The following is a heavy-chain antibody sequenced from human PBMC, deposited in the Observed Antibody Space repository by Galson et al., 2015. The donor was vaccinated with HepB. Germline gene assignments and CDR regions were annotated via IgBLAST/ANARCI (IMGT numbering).Heavy chain of an antibody. CDR1: GDSVSSDSAA. J-gene: IGHJ5*02. CDR3: ASGGTTARPPFGP. Sequence: CAISGDSVSSDSAAWNWIRESPSRGLEWLGRTYYRSKWYKEYAVSVKSRITINVDTLKNQFSLQVNSVSPEDTAVYYCASGGTTARPPFGPWGQGTLVTVSS. CDR2: TYYRSKWYK. D-gene: IGHD4-17*01. V-gene: IGHV6-1*01.